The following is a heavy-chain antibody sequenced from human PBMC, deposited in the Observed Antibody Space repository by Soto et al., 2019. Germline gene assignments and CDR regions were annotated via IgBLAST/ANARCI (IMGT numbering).Heavy chain of an antibody. V-gene: IGHV1-2*02. J-gene: IGHJ6*02. CDR3: AREAQMDV. CDR1: GYTFINYY. Sequence: QVQLVQSGAELKRPGASVKVSCKASGYTFINYYIHWVRQAPGQGLEWMGWISPNSGGTNYAQKFQGRDTMTRDTSISTAYMELSSLRSDDTAVYYCAREAQMDVWGQGTTVTIS. CDR2: ISPNSGGT.